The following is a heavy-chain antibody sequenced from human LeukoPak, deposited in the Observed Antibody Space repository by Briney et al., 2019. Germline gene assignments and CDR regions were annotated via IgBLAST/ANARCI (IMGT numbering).Heavy chain of an antibody. D-gene: IGHD5-12*01. CDR1: GYTFTSYY. CDR2: INPSGGST. Sequence: ASVKVSXKASGYTFTSYYMHWMRQAPGQGHEWMGIINPSGGSTSYAQKFQGRVTMTRDTSTSTVYMELSSLRSEDTAVYYCARGDSGYDSIDYWGQGTLVTVSS. J-gene: IGHJ4*02. V-gene: IGHV1-46*01. CDR3: ARGDSGYDSIDY.